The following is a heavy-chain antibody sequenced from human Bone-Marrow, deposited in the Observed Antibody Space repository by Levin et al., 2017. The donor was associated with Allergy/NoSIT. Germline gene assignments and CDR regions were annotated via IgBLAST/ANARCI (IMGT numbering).Heavy chain of an antibody. D-gene: IGHD2-15*01. CDR1: GFIFSTYA. CDR3: TRDQGSCSGGSCYRGYAFDI. J-gene: IGHJ3*02. V-gene: IGHV3-21*01. CDR2: ISSTNSYI. Sequence: PGGSLRLSCEASGFIFSTYAMNWVRQAPGKGLEWVASISSTNSYIYYSDLVKGRFTISRDNAKSSVFLQMNSLRAEDSAVYYCTRDQGSCSGGSCYRGYAFDIWGQGTMVNISS.